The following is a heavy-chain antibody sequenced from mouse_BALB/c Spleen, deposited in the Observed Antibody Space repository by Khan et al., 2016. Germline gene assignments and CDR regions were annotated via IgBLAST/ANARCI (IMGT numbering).Heavy chain of an antibody. V-gene: IGHV5-12-2*01. J-gene: IGHJ3*01. D-gene: IGHD3-3*01. CDR2: ITNGGGST. Sequence: EVELVESGGGLVQPGGSLKLSCAASGFTFSSYTLSWVRQTPEKRLEWVAYITNGGGSTYYPDTLEGRFTISRANAKNTLYLQMSSLKSEDTAMYYCARHEGTECAYWGQGTLVTVSA. CDR1: GFTFSSYT. CDR3: ARHEGTECAY.